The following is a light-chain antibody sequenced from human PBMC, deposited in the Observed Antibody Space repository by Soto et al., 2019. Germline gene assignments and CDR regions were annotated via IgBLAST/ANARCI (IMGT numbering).Light chain of an antibody. V-gene: IGKV2-40*01. CDR1: QSLLDSDDGNTY. CDR3: MQRIEFPFT. J-gene: IGKJ3*01. CDR2: TLS. Sequence: DMVMTQTPLSLPVTPGEPASISCRSSQSLLDSDDGNTYLDLYLQKPGQSPQLLIYTLSYRPSGAKDRFNGSGSGTDFTLKISRVEAEDVGVYYCMQRIEFPFTFGPGTKVDIQ.